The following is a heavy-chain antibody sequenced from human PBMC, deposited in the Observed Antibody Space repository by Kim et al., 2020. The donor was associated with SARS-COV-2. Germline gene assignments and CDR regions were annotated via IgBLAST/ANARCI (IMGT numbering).Heavy chain of an antibody. CDR3: TIHHQVVPPYYYDSSGYFYGMDV. J-gene: IGHJ6*02. D-gene: IGHD3-22*01. Sequence: GGSLRLSCAASGFTFRNAWMSWVRQAPGKGLEWVGRIKSKTDGGTTDYAAPVKGRFTISRDDSKNTLYLQMNSLKTEDTAVYYCTIHHQVVPPYYYDSSGYFYGMDVWGQGTTVTVSS. CDR1: GFTFRNAW. CDR2: IKSKTDGGTT. V-gene: IGHV3-15*01.